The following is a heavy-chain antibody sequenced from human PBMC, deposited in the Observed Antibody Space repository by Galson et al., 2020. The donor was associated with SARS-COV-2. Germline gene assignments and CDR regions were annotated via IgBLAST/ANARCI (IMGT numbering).Heavy chain of an antibody. CDR1: GFTFNNYA. CDR2: ITHSGGST. D-gene: IGHD3-9*01. Sequence: GGSLRLSCAASGFTFNNYAMCWIRQAPGKGLEWVSAITHSGGSTYYADSVKGRFTISRDHSKNTLYLQMNSLRAEDTAVYYCAKASTADYTSYYFDFWGQGTLVTVSS. V-gene: IGHV3-23*01. J-gene: IGHJ4*02. CDR3: AKASTADYTSYYFDF.